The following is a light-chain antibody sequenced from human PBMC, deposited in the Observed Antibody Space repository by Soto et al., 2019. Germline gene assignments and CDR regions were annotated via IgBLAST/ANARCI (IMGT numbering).Light chain of an antibody. Sequence: EVVMTQSPLSLPVTLGQPASISCRSSQSLISSDGNTYLSWFQQRPGQSPRRLIHKISERDSGVPDRFSGSGSGTDFTLKVSSVEAEDVGVYYCMQSTHWPYTFGQGTKLEIK. V-gene: IGKV2-30*01. CDR3: MQSTHWPYT. J-gene: IGKJ2*01. CDR1: QSLISSDGNTY. CDR2: KIS.